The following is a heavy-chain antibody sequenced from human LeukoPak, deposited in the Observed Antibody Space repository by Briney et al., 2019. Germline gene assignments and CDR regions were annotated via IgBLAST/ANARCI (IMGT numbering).Heavy chain of an antibody. J-gene: IGHJ6*04. CDR3: AKNDYGSLYGMDI. V-gene: IGHV3-23*01. Sequence: GGSLRLSCAASGFTFSSYAMSWVRQAPGKGLEWVSGISGSGGSTYYADSVKGRFTISRDNSKNTLYLQMNSLRAEDTAVYYCAKNDYGSLYGMDIWGKGTTVTVSS. D-gene: IGHD4-17*01. CDR2: ISGSGGST. CDR1: GFTFSSYA.